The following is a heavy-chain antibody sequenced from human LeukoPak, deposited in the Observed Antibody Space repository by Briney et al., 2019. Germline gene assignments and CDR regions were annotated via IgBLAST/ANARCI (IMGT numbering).Heavy chain of an antibody. J-gene: IGHJ6*03. V-gene: IGHV4-4*02. Sequence: SETLSLTCAVSGGSISRNNWWSWIRQSPGKGLEWIGYIYYSGSTKYNPSLKSRVTISVDTSKNQFSLKLSSVTAADTAVYYCARVKIKGGITIFKEYHYMDVWGKGTTVTVSS. CDR1: GGSISRNNW. D-gene: IGHD3-3*01. CDR2: IYYSGST. CDR3: ARVKIKGGITIFKEYHYMDV.